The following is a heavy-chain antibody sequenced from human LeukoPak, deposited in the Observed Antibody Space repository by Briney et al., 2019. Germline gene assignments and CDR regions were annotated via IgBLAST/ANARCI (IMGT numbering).Heavy chain of an antibody. CDR1: GFTFNTYT. CDR2: ITSRGTTI. J-gene: IGHJ4*02. CDR3: ARGGINYGFDY. Sequence: GGSLRLSCAASGFTFNTYTMNWVRQAPGKGLEWLSYITSRGTTIYYADSVRGRFTISRDNAKNLLFLQMNSLRAEDTAVYYCARGGINYGFDYWGQGNLVTVSS. V-gene: IGHV3-48*01. D-gene: IGHD3-16*01.